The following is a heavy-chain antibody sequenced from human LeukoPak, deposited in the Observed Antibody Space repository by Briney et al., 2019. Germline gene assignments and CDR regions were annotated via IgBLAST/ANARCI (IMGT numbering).Heavy chain of an antibody. V-gene: IGHV1-46*01. J-gene: IGHJ4*02. CDR2: INPSGGRT. CDR3: AGDNTAGGPFDY. CDR1: GNTFTSYY. Sequence: ASVKVSCKASGNTFTSYYMHWVRQAPGQGLEWMGIINPSGGRTNYAQKFQGRVTMTRDTSTSAVYMELSSLRSEDTAMYYCAGDNTAGGPFDYWGQGTLVTVSS. D-gene: IGHD6-13*01.